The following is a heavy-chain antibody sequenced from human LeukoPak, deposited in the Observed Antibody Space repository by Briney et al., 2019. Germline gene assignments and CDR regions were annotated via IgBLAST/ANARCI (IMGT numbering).Heavy chain of an antibody. CDR3: ERGRVLRSYLTWRGDFFDY. Sequence: WETLSLTCAVYGGSFSVYYGSWIRQPPGKGLEGIGEINRTARTNYNPSVKSRVTISVDTSKHQLSLKLSSVTAADTAVYYCERGRVLRSYLTWRGDFFDYWGQGTPVTVSS. CDR1: GGSFSVYY. V-gene: IGHV4-34*01. D-gene: IGHD3-3*01. J-gene: IGHJ4*02. CDR2: INRTART.